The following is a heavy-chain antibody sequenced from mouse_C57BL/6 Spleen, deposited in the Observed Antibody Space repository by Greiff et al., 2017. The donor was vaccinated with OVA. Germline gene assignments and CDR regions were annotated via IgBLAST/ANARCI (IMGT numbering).Heavy chain of an antibody. CDR2: ISDGGSYT. Sequence: EVHLVESGGGLVKPGGSLKLSCAASGFTFSSYAMSWVRQTPEKRLEWVATISDGGSYTYYPDNVKGRFTISRDNAKNNLYLQRSHLKSEDTSMYYCAREDYGSSYWYFDVWGTGTTVTVSS. V-gene: IGHV5-4*01. D-gene: IGHD1-1*01. CDR1: GFTFSSYA. CDR3: AREDYGSSYWYFDV. J-gene: IGHJ1*03.